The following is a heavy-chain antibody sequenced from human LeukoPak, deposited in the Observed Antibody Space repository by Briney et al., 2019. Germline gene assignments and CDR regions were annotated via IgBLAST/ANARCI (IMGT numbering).Heavy chain of an antibody. Sequence: GGSLRLSCAASGFTFSSYGMSWVRQAPGKGLEWVSGISGSGGSTYYADSVKGRFTISRDNAKNSLYLQMNSLRAEDTAVYYCARGYYGSGSHFDYWGQGTLVTVSS. CDR3: ARGYYGSGSHFDY. V-gene: IGHV3-23*01. D-gene: IGHD3-10*01. J-gene: IGHJ4*02. CDR2: ISGSGGST. CDR1: GFTFSSYG.